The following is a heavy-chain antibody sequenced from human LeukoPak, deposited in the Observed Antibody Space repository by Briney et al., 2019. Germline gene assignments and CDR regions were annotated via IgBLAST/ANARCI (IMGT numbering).Heavy chain of an antibody. CDR3: ATDQGIAARGTYFDY. Sequence: GGSLRLSCAASGFTFSTYAMHWVRQAPGKGLEWVAVISYDGSNKYYADSVKGRFTISRDNSKNTLYLQMNRLRAEDTAVYYCATDQGIAARGTYFDYWGQGTLVTVSS. CDR2: ISYDGSNK. V-gene: IGHV3-30*01. D-gene: IGHD6-6*01. J-gene: IGHJ4*02. CDR1: GFTFSTYA.